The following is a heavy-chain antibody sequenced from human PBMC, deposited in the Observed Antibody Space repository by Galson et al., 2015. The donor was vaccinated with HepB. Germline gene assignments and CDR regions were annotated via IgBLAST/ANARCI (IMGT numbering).Heavy chain of an antibody. Sequence: SLRLSSAASGFTFSAYALHWVRQAPGRGLEWVAGISNDASSKYYADSVKGRFTNSRANSRNTIYLHMNSLRVEDTAIYYCAREEYGSGWYGSVMGNWFDPWGQGTLVTVSS. CDR2: ISNDASSK. CDR3: AREEYGSGWYGSVMGNWFDP. D-gene: IGHD6-19*01. V-gene: IGHV3-30*04. CDR1: GFTFSAYA. J-gene: IGHJ5*02.